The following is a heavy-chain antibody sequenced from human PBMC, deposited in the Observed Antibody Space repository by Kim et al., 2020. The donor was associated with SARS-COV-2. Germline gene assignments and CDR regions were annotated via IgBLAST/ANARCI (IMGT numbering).Heavy chain of an antibody. CDR2: IYYSGST. CDR1: GGSVSSGSYY. Sequence: SETLSLTCTVSGGSVSSGSYYWSWIRQPPGKGLEWIGYIYYSGSTNYNPSLKSRVTISVDTSKNQFSLKLSSVTAADTAVYYCAREGTEDTAMVMRRYYYGMDVWGQGTTVTVSS. CDR3: AREGTEDTAMVMRRYYYGMDV. V-gene: IGHV4-61*01. D-gene: IGHD5-18*01. J-gene: IGHJ6*02.